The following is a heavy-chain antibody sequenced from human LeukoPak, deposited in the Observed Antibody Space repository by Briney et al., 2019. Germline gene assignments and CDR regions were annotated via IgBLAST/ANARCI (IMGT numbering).Heavy chain of an antibody. Sequence: SQTLSLTRTVSGGSISSGSYYWSWIRQPAGKGLEWIGRIYSSGSTNYNPSFKSRVTISVDTSKNQFSLKLSSVTAADTAVYYCARDRYGSSYRFDPSGQGTLVTVSA. CDR1: GGSISSGSYY. CDR3: ARDRYGSSYRFDP. CDR2: IYSSGST. D-gene: IGHD6-13*01. V-gene: IGHV4-61*02. J-gene: IGHJ5*02.